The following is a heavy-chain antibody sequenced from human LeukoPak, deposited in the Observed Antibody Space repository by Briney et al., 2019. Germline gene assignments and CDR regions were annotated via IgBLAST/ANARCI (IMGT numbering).Heavy chain of an antibody. D-gene: IGHD6-19*01. J-gene: IGHJ4*02. Sequence: SETLSLTCTVSGGSMSSYYWSWIRQPPGKGLEWIGYIYYSGSTNYNPSLKGRVTISVDTSKNQFSLKLSSVTAADTAVYYCARLYGSGWFDGDFWGRGTLVTVSS. CDR3: ARLYGSGWFDGDF. CDR2: IYYSGST. CDR1: GGSMSSYY. V-gene: IGHV4-59*08.